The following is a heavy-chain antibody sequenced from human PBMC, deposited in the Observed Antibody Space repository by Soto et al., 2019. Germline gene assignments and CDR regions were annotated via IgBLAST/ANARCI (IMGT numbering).Heavy chain of an antibody. CDR2: ISYDGSNK. CDR3: ASLRMRFGGI. CDR1: GFTFSSYA. Sequence: HPGGSLRLSCAASGFTFSSYAMHWVRQAPGKGLEWVAVISYDGSNKYYADSVKGRFTISRDNSKNTLYLQMNSLRAEDTAVYYCASLRMRFGGIWGQGTMVTVSS. J-gene: IGHJ3*02. V-gene: IGHV3-30-3*01. D-gene: IGHD3-10*01.